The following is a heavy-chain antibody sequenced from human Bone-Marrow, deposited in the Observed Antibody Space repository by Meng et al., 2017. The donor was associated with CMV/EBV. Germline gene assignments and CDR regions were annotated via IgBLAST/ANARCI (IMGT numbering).Heavy chain of an antibody. CDR2: ISSSSYI. J-gene: IGHJ1*01. CDR1: GFTFSSYS. D-gene: IGHD2-2*01. V-gene: IGHV3-21*01. CDR3: AREDYSSTSCRFQH. Sequence: GESLKISCAASGFTFSSYSMNWVRQAPGKGLEWVSSISSSSYIYYVDSVKGRFTISRDNAKNSLFLQMNSLRAEDTAVYYCAREDYSSTSCRFQHWGQGTLVTVSS.